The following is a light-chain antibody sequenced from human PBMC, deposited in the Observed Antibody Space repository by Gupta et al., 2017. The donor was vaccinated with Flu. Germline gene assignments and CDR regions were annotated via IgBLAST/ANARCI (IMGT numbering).Light chain of an antibody. Sequence: PPCLSATVGYRVTITCRASKGISSDLAWYQQKPGKAPKLLIYAASTLQSGVPSRFSGSGSGTEFTLTISSLQPEDFATYYCQQLNSYPRTFGQGTKLEIK. J-gene: IGKJ2*01. CDR2: AAS. CDR1: KGISSD. V-gene: IGKV1-9*01. CDR3: QQLNSYPRT.